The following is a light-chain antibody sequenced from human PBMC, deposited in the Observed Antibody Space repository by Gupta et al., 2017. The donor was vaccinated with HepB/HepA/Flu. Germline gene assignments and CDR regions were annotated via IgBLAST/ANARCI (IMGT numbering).Light chain of an antibody. Sequence: QSALTQPASVSGSPGQSITISCTGTSSDIGALNYVSWYQQHPAKAPKLIIYDVGYRPSGASNRFSGSKSGNTASLTISGLQAEDEAHYYCSSYTTSNALVVFGGGTKLTVL. CDR3: SSYTTSNALVV. J-gene: IGLJ2*01. CDR1: SSDIGALNY. V-gene: IGLV2-14*03. CDR2: DVG.